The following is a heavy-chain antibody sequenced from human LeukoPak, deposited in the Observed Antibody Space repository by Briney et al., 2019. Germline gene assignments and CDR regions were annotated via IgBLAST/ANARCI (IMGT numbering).Heavy chain of an antibody. Sequence: GGSLRLSCAASGFSFSTNPMSWVRQAPGRGLEWVSSISSSSSYIYYADSVKGRFTISRDNAKNSLYLQMNSLRAEDTAVYYCARKYGGYLVQWGQGTLVTVSS. J-gene: IGHJ4*02. CDR1: GFSFSTNP. CDR3: ARKYGGYLVQ. V-gene: IGHV3-21*01. CDR2: ISSSSSYI. D-gene: IGHD5-12*01.